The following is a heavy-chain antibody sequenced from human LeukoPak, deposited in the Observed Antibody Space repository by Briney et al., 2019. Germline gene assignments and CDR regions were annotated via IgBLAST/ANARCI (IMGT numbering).Heavy chain of an antibody. D-gene: IGHD3-22*01. J-gene: IGHJ4*02. CDR1: GFTFSYS. Sequence: GGSLRLSCAVSGFTFSYSMTWVRQAPGKGLEWVSSISSSSYIYYADSVKGRFTISRDNAKNSLYLQMNSLRAEDTAVYYCARDRRYDSSGYSGWGQGTLVTVSS. V-gene: IGHV3-21*01. CDR2: ISSSSYI. CDR3: ARDRRYDSSGYSG.